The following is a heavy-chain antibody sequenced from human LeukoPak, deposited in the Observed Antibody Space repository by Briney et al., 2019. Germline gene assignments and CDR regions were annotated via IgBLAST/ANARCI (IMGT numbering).Heavy chain of an antibody. Sequence: PGGSLRLSCAASGFTFSSYSMNWVRQAPGKGLEWVSSISSSSSYIYYADSVKGRFTISRDNAKNSLYLQMNSLRAEDTAVYYCARDQYDFWSGYYNNWFDPWGQGTLVTVSS. J-gene: IGHJ5*02. CDR1: GFTFSSYS. CDR3: ARDQYDFWSGYYNNWFDP. CDR2: ISSSSSYI. D-gene: IGHD3-3*01. V-gene: IGHV3-21*01.